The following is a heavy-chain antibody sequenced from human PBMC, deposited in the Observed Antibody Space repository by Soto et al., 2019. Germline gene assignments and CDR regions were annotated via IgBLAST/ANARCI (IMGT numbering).Heavy chain of an antibody. CDR3: ATGRSEVVPGAMDT. Sequence: QVQLQESGPGLVKPSETLSLSCTVSGDSFSNYYCNWVRKSAGKGLERIGRIYPTGSTTYNPSLKSRLTMSVDTSKNQFSLRLKSMTAADTAVYYCATGRSEVVPGAMDTWGQVTLVSVAS. CDR1: GDSFSNYY. V-gene: IGHV4-4*07. CDR2: IYPTGST. J-gene: IGHJ5*02. D-gene: IGHD2-2*01.